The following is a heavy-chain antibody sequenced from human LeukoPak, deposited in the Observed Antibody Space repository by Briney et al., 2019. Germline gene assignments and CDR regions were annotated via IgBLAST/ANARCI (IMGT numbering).Heavy chain of an antibody. J-gene: IGHJ3*02. V-gene: IGHV3-53*01. CDR3: ARAVGYSGYVGAFDI. D-gene: IGHD5-12*01. Sequence: PGGSLRLSCAASGFTVSSNYMSWVRQAPGEGLEWVSVIYSGGSTYYADSVKGRFTISRDNSKNTLYLQMNSLRAEDTAVYYCARAVGYSGYVGAFDIWGQGTMVTVSS. CDR2: IYSGGST. CDR1: GFTVSSNY.